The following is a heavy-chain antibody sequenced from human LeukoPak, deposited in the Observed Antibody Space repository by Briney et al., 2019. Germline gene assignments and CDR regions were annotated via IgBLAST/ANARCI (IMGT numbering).Heavy chain of an antibody. CDR3: ARDPRAYGEGLFDY. V-gene: IGHV3-30-3*01. Sequence: PGRSLRLSCAASGFTFSSYAMHGVRQAPGKGLEWGAVISYDGRNKYYADSVKGRFTISRDNSKNTLYLQMNSLRAEGTAVYYCARDPRAYGEGLFDYWGQGTLVTVSS. D-gene: IGHD4-17*01. CDR2: ISYDGRNK. CDR1: GFTFSSYA. J-gene: IGHJ4*02.